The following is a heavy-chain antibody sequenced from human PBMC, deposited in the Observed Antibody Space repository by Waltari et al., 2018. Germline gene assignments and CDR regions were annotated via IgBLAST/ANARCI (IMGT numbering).Heavy chain of an antibody. CDR2: VSYSGPP. Sequence: QLQLQESGPRLVRPSETLSLICRVSGVSITSNRHYWAWIRQSPGQGLEWIGTVSYSGPPYSSPSLKGLGSVSRDTSKNQVSLILGSVTAADMAVYYCATYIGASVGTAAFDVWGQGTMVTVSS. V-gene: IGHV4-39*01. J-gene: IGHJ3*01. D-gene: IGHD5-12*01. CDR1: GVSITSNRHY. CDR3: ATYIGASVGTAAFDV.